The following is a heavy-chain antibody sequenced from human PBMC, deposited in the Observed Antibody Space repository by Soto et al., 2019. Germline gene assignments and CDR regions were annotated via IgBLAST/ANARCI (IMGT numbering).Heavy chain of an antibody. CDR3: AREEMPTVNNYYYYMDV. CDR2: INPFDDST. Sequence: QVQLVQSGAEVKKPGASVKVSCKASGYTFTSYYIHWVRQAPGQGLEWMGVINPFDDSTIYAQRFQGRVTMTSDTSTSTVFMEVSSLRSEDTAVYHCAREEMPTVNNYYYYMDVWGKGTPVTVSS. D-gene: IGHD4-4*01. V-gene: IGHV1-46*03. J-gene: IGHJ6*03. CDR1: GYTFTSYY.